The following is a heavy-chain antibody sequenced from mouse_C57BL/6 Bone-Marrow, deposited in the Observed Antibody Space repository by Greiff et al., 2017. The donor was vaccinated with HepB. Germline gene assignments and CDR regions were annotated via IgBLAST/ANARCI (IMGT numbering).Heavy chain of an antibody. Sequence: VQLQQPGAELVMPGASVKLSCKASGYTFTSYWMHWVKQRPGQGLEWIGEIDPSNSYTNYNQKFKGKSTLTVDKSSSTAYMQLSSLTSEDSAVYDCARRGMYGRAFAYWGQGTLVTVSA. V-gene: IGHV1-69*01. J-gene: IGHJ3*01. CDR1: GYTFTSYW. CDR3: ARRGMYGRAFAY. D-gene: IGHD2-10*02. CDR2: IDPSNSYT.